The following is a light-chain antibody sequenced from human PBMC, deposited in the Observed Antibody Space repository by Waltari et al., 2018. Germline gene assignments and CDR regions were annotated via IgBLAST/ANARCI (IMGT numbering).Light chain of an antibody. CDR1: QEVSSSL. J-gene: IGKJ5*01. V-gene: IGKV3-20*01. Sequence: ELVSTPSPSTPSLSPGAVATPSCSGRQEVSSSLLAWYQQKPGQAPRLLFYGSSTRATGIPARFSGSGSGTDFTLTISRLEPEDFAVYYCQQDGSSPITFGQGTRLDIK. CDR3: QQDGSSPIT. CDR2: GSS.